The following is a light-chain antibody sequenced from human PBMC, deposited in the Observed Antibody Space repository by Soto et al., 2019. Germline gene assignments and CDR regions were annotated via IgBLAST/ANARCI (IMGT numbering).Light chain of an antibody. V-gene: IGKV3-11*01. CDR1: QSVSSY. CDR3: QQRSNWPLT. Sequence: EIVLTQSPATLSLSPGERATLSCRASQSVSSYLAWYQQKPGQVPRLLIHDASNRATGIPARFSGSGSGTDFTLTISSLEPEDFAVYYCQQRSNWPLTFGGGTKVDIK. J-gene: IGKJ4*01. CDR2: DAS.